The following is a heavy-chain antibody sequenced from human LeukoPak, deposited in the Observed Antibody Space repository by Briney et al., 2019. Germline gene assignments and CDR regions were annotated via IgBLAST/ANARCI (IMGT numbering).Heavy chain of an antibody. D-gene: IGHD6-13*01. CDR1: GFTFTSYW. Sequence: GGSLRLSCAASGFTFTSYWMHWVRQAPGKGLVWVSRINSDGSSTSYADSVKGRFTISRDNAKNSLYLQMDRLRAEDTAVYYCAAGGSWYYNYWGQGTLVTVSS. J-gene: IGHJ4*02. V-gene: IGHV3-74*01. CDR2: INSDGSST. CDR3: AAGGSWYYNY.